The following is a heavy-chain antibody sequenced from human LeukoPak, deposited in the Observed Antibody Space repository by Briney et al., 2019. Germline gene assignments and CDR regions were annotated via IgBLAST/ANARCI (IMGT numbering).Heavy chain of an antibody. D-gene: IGHD5/OR15-5a*01. CDR3: ARARGAASVSIWGLSAFDV. V-gene: IGHV3-21*01. Sequence: GGSLRLSCAASGFAFSTYSMDWVRQAPGKGLEWVSSITGSRSYISYADSVKGRFTISRDNANNSLFLQMDSLRAEDTAVYYCARARGAASVSIWGLSAFDVWGHGAVVTVSS. CDR2: ITGSRSYI. J-gene: IGHJ3*01. CDR1: GFAFSTYS.